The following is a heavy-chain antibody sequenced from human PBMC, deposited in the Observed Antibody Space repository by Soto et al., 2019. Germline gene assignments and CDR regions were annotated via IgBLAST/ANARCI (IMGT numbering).Heavy chain of an antibody. D-gene: IGHD3-22*01. CDR1: GYTFTSYA. Sequence: ASVKVSCKASGYTFTSYAMHWVRQAPGQGLEWMGWISAYNGNTNYAQKLQGRVTMTTDTSTSTAYMELRSLRSDDTAVYYCARELGSSGTLAFDIWGQGTMVTVSS. J-gene: IGHJ3*02. V-gene: IGHV1-18*01. CDR2: ISAYNGNT. CDR3: ARELGSSGTLAFDI.